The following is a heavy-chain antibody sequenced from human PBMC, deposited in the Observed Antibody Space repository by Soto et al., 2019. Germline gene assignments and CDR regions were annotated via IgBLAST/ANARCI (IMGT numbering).Heavy chain of an antibody. CDR1: GYIFTNFY. V-gene: IGHV1-46*03. CDR3: TRGLASGDY. Sequence: QVQLVQPGAEVKKPGASVKFSCKASGYIFTNFYIHWVRQAPGQGLEWNGIINPNGGSTNYPQNFQGRVTMTRLTSTSTVYMDLSSLRSEDMTVYYCTRGLASGDYWGQGTRMTVSS. D-gene: IGHD6-6*01. J-gene: IGHJ4*02. CDR2: INPNGGST.